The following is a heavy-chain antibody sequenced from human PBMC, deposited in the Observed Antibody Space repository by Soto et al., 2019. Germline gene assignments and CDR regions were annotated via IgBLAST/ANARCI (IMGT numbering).Heavy chain of an antibody. CDR2: ISGSGDST. Sequence: PGGSLRLSCAASGFTFSSYAMRWVRQAPGKGLEWVSAISGSGDSTYYADSVQGRFTISRDNSKNTLYLQMNSLRAEDTAVYYCARRGSGTFFDYWGQGTLVTVSS. J-gene: IGHJ4*02. CDR3: ARRGSGTFFDY. V-gene: IGHV3-23*01. CDR1: GFTFSSYA. D-gene: IGHD3-10*01.